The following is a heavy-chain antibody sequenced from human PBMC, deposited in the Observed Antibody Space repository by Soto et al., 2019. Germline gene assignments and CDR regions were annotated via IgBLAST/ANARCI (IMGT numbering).Heavy chain of an antibody. Sequence: GGSLRLSCAASGFTFSSYSMNWVRQPPGKGLEWVSYISSSSSTIYYADSVKGRFTISRDNAKNSLYLQMNSLRAEDTAVYYCAREGDTVTIDYWGQGTLVTVSS. CDR2: ISSSSSTI. V-gene: IGHV3-48*01. CDR3: AREGDTVTIDY. D-gene: IGHD4-17*01. CDR1: GFTFSSYS. J-gene: IGHJ4*02.